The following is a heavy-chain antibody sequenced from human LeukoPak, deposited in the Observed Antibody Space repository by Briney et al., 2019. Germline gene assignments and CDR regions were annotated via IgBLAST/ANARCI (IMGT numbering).Heavy chain of an antibody. CDR3: ARAQGDGYDDAFDI. V-gene: IGHV3-11*01. CDR2: ISISGSTI. J-gene: IGHJ3*02. CDR1: GFTFSDYF. D-gene: IGHD5-24*01. Sequence: GGFLRLSCAASGFTFSDYFMTWIRQAPGKGLEWVSYISISGSTIYYADSVKGRFTISRDNAKNSLYLQMNSLRAEDTAVYYCARAQGDGYDDAFDIWGQGTMVTVSS.